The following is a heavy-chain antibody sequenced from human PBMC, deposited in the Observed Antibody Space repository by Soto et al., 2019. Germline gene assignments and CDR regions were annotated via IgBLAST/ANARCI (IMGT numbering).Heavy chain of an antibody. V-gene: IGHV2-70*01. CDR3: ARTLVGATHISHSYFDC. Sequence: SGPTLVNPTQTLTLTCTFSGFSLSTSGVAVGWIRQPPGKALEWLALIDWDDTKYYSTSLKSRLTISKDTSKNQLALTMTNMGPVDTATYYCARTLVGATHISHSYFDCWGQGTLVTVSS. CDR2: IDWDDTK. J-gene: IGHJ4*02. D-gene: IGHD1-26*01. CDR1: GFSLSTSGVA.